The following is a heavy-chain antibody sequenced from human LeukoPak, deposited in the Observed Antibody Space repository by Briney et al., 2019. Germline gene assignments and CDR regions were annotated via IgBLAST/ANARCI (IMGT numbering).Heavy chain of an antibody. J-gene: IGHJ4*02. V-gene: IGHV4-39*01. CDR1: GGSISSSSHY. CDR3: ARSGYSFLVDS. Sequence: SETLSLTCTVSGGSISSSSHYWGWIRQPPGKGLEWIASMSSSGTTYYKPSLKSRVTISVDTSTNQISLHPSSMSAADTAVYFCARSGYSFLVDSWGQGTLVTVSS. CDR2: MSSSGTT. D-gene: IGHD5-18*01.